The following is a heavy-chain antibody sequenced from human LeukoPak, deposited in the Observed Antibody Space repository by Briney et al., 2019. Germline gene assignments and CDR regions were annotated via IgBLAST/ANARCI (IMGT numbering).Heavy chain of an antibody. CDR1: GFTFTSSA. CDR2: IVVGSGNT. Sequence: GTSVKVSCKASGFTFTSSAVQWVRQARGQRLEWIGWIVVGSGNTNYAQKFQERVTITRDMSTSTAYMELSSLRSEDTAVYYCAAGYCSGGSCYRDYWGQGTLVTVSS. D-gene: IGHD2-15*01. CDR3: AAGYCSGGSCYRDY. J-gene: IGHJ4*02. V-gene: IGHV1-58*01.